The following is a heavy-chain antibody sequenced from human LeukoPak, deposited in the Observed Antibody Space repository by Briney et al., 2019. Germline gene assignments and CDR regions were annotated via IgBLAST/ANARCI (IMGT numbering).Heavy chain of an antibody. CDR3: ARDVGTTEVWFDP. D-gene: IGHD1-7*01. Sequence: GASVKVSCKASGYTFTDYYMHWVRQAPGHGPEWMGWINPYGGGTNYAQNFQGRVTMTRDTSISTAYMELSRLRSDDTAVYYCARDVGTTEVWFDPWGQGTLVTVSS. J-gene: IGHJ5*02. CDR1: GYTFTDYY. V-gene: IGHV1-2*02. CDR2: INPYGGGT.